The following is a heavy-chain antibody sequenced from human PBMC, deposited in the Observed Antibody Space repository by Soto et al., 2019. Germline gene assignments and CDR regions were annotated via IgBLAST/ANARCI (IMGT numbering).Heavy chain of an antibody. Sequence: PSETLSLTCTVSGGSVSSGSYYWSWIRQPPGKGLEWIGYIYYSGSTNYNPSLKSRVTISVDTSKNQFSLKLSSVTAADTAVYYCASSRTGLLDYWGQGTLVTVSS. CDR2: IYYSGST. V-gene: IGHV4-61*01. CDR3: ASSRTGLLDY. J-gene: IGHJ4*02. D-gene: IGHD2-15*01. CDR1: GGSVSSGSYY.